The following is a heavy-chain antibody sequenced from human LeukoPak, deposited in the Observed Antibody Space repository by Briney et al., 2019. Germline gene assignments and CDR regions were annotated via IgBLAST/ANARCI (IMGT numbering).Heavy chain of an antibody. CDR2: IYYSGST. J-gene: IGHJ4*02. Sequence: SETLSLTCTVSGGSISSYYWSWIRQPPGKGLEWIGYIYYSGSTNYNPSLKSRVTISVDTSKDQFSLKLSSVTAADTAVYYCASGDSSSSGLDYWGQGTLVTVSS. CDR1: GGSISSYY. V-gene: IGHV4-59*08. D-gene: IGHD6-6*01. CDR3: ASGDSSSSGLDY.